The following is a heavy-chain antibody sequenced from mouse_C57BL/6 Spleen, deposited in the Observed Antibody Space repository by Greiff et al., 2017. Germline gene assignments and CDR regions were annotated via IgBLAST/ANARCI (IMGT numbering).Heavy chain of an antibody. CDR2: IYPGDGDT. D-gene: IGHD1-1*01. CDR3: ARGYYYGSSSYFDY. J-gene: IGHJ2*01. Sequence: QVQLKQSGPELVKPGASVKISCKASGYAFSSSWMNWVKQRPGKGLEWIGRIYPGDGDTNYNGKFKGKATLTADKSSSTAYMQLSSLTSEDSAVYFCARGYYYGSSSYFDYWGQGTTLTVSS. CDR1: GYAFSSSW. V-gene: IGHV1-82*01.